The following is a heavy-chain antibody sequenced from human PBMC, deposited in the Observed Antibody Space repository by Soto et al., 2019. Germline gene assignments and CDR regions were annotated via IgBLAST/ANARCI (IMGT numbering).Heavy chain of an antibody. CDR2: IKHDGSEK. J-gene: IGHJ4*02. V-gene: IGHV3-7*03. CDR1: GFSFSSNW. CDR3: ARGLYSRGY. D-gene: IGHD3-16*01. Sequence: EVQLVESGGDLVQPGGSLRLSCVVSGFSFSSNWMYWVRQAPGKGLEWVAHIKHDGSEKYYGDSVKGRFAISRDNAKNSLFLHMNSLCVDDTAVYYCARGLYSRGYWGQGTLVTVSS.